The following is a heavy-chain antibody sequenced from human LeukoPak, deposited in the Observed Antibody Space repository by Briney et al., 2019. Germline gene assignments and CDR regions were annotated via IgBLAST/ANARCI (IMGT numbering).Heavy chain of an antibody. CDR3: ARRLTQYDCFDP. D-gene: IGHD2-2*01. Sequence: QTLSLTCAISGDSVSSNSVTWNWIRQSPSRGLEWLGRTYYRSTWYNDYAVSVRGRITVNPDTYKNQFSLHLNSVTPEDTAVYYCARRLTQYDCFDPWGQGILVTVSS. CDR1: GDSVSSNSVT. V-gene: IGHV6-1*01. J-gene: IGHJ5*02. CDR2: TYYRSTWYN.